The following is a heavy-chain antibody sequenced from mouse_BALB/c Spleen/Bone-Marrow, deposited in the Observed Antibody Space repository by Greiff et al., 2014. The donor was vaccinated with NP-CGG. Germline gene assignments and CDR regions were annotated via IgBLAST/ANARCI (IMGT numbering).Heavy chain of an antibody. D-gene: IGHD1-1*01. Sequence: VQLQQSGAELVKPGASVKLSCTASGFNIKDTYMHWVKQRPEQGLEWIGRIDPANGNTKYDPKFQGKATIAAAKSSNTAYLQLSSLTSEDTAVYYCASYYYGSSSFAYWGQGTLVTVSA. V-gene: IGHV14-3*02. CDR1: GFNIKDTY. CDR3: ASYYYGSSSFAY. CDR2: IDPANGNT. J-gene: IGHJ3*01.